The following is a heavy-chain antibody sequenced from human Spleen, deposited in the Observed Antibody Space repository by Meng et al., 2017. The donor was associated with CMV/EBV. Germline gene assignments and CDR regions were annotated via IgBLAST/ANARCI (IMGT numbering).Heavy chain of an antibody. V-gene: IGHV4-59*01. Sequence: SETLSLTCTVSGASISSYYWSWIRQPPGKGLEWIGYIYYSGSTNYNPSLKSRVTISVDTSKNQFSLKLSSVTAADTAVYYCAREGSTYYEIDYWGQGTLVTVSS. CDR2: IYYSGST. D-gene: IGHD3-22*01. J-gene: IGHJ4*02. CDR1: GASISSYY. CDR3: AREGSTYYEIDY.